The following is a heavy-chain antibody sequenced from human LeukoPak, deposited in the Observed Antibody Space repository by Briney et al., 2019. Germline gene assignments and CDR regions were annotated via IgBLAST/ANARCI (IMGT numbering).Heavy chain of an antibody. V-gene: IGHV4-34*01. CDR3: ARSVGEWLLLFDY. Sequence: SETLSLTCAVYGGSFSGYYWSWIRQPPGKGLEWIGEINHSGSTNYNPSLKSRVTISVDTSKNQFSLKLSSVTAADTAVYYCARSVGEWLLLFDYWGQGTLVTVSS. CDR1: GGSFSGYY. J-gene: IGHJ4*02. D-gene: IGHD3-22*01. CDR2: INHSGST.